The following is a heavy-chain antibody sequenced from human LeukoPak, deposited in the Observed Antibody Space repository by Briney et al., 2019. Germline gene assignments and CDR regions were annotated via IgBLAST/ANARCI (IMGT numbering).Heavy chain of an antibody. J-gene: IGHJ5*02. CDR2: ISAYNGNT. Sequence: ASVKVSCKASGYTFTSYGISWVRQAPGQGLEWMGWISAYNGNTNYAQKLQGRVTMTTDTSTSTAYMELRGLRSDDTAVYYCARDQGGGQNYNWFDPWGQGTLVTVSS. D-gene: IGHD1-26*01. CDR1: GYTFTSYG. V-gene: IGHV1-18*01. CDR3: ARDQGGGQNYNWFDP.